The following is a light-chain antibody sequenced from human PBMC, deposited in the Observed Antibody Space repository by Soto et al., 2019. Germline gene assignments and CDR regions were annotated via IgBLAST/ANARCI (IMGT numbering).Light chain of an antibody. CDR2: GAS. CDR3: QQANSFAFT. J-gene: IGKJ3*01. V-gene: IGKV1-12*02. CDR1: QIIGTW. Sequence: DIQMTQSPSSVSASIGDRVTITCRASQIIGTWLAWYQQKPGKAPTLLIYGASTLQSGVPSRFSGSGSGTDFTLTIINLQAEDSAIYYCQQANSFAFTFAPGTKVDIK.